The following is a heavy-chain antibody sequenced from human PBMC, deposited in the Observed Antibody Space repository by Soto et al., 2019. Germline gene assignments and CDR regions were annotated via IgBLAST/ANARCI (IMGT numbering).Heavy chain of an antibody. V-gene: IGHV4-39*01. CDR2: IYYSGST. CDR3: ARGRNYGDYNWFDP. J-gene: IGHJ5*02. D-gene: IGHD4-17*01. Sequence: SETLSLTCTVTGDSINSSSYYWGWIRQPPGKGLEWIGSIYYSGSTYYNPSLKSRVTISVDTSKNQFSLKLSSVTAADTAVYYCARGRNYGDYNWFDPWGQGTLVTVSS. CDR1: GDSINSSSYY.